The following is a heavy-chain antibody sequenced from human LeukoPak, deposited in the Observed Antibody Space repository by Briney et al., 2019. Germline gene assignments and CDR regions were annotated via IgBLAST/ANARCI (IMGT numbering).Heavy chain of an antibody. CDR2: INHSGST. D-gene: IGHD3-22*01. Sequence: PSETLSLTCAVYGGSFSGYYWSLIRQPPGKGLEWIGEINHSGSTNYNPSLKSRVTISVDTSKNQFSLKLSSVTAADTAVYYCARKYVSFSGLLDYWGQGTLVTVSS. CDR1: GGSFSGYY. V-gene: IGHV4-34*01. CDR3: ARKYVSFSGLLDY. J-gene: IGHJ4*02.